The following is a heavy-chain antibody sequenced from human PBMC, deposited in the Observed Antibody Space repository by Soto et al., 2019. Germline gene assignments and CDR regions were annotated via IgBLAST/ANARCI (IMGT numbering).Heavy chain of an antibody. CDR1: GGSTSSYY. V-gene: IGHV4-59*12. J-gene: IGHJ4*02. CDR3: ARGEWLATIKPYFAY. CDR2: IYYSGST. Sequence: SETLSLTCTVSGGSTSSYYWSWIREPPVNGLEWMGYIYYSGSTNYNPSLKSRVTISVDTSKNQFSLKLSTVTAADTAVYYCARGEWLATIKPYFAYWGQGTLVTVSS. D-gene: IGHD5-12*01.